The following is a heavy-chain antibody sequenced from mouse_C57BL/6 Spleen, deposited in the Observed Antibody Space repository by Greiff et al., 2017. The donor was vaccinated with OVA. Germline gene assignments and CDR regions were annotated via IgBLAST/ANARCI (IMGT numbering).Heavy chain of an antibody. V-gene: IGHV1-9*01. CDR2: ILPGSGST. Sequence: QVQLKQSGAELMKPGASVKLSCKATGYTFTGYWIEWVKQRPGHGLEWIGEILPGSGSTNYNEKFKGKATFTADTSSNTAYMQLSSLATEDSAIYYCARRGYGSSYTWFADWGQGTLVTVSA. J-gene: IGHJ3*01. CDR1: GYTFTGYW. CDR3: ARRGYGSSYTWFAD. D-gene: IGHD1-1*01.